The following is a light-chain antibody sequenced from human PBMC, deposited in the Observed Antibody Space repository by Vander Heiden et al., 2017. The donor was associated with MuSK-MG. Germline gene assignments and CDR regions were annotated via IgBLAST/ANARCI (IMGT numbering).Light chain of an antibody. J-gene: IGKJ2*01. CDR2: GAS. CDR3: QQYYNCPLT. Sequence: EIVMTQSPATLSVSPGERATLSCRASQSVSSNLAWYQQKPGQAPRLLIYGASTRATGIPARFSGSGSGTEFTLTISSLQSEDFAVYYCQQYYNCPLTFGQGTKLEIK. CDR1: QSVSSN. V-gene: IGKV3-15*01.